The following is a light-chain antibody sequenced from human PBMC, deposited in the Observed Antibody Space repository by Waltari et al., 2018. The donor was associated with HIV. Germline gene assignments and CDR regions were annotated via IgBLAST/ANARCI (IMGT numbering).Light chain of an antibody. CDR2: SAS. V-gene: IGKV3-15*01. J-gene: IGKJ2*01. CDR1: ESVRSN. Sequence: EIVMTQSPATLSVSPGERATLSCRATESVRSNLAWYQQKPGQAPRLLIYSASNSASGVPARFSGSGSGTDFTLTISSLQSEDFAVYYCQQYNNRPPSTFGQGTKLEI. CDR3: QQYNNRPPST.